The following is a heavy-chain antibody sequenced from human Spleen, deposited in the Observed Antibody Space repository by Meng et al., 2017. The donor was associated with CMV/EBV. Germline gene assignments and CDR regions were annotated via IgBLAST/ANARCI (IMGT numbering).Heavy chain of an antibody. CDR3: VRDVYRYGGDSDDF. CDR2: IYFNGNT. J-gene: IGHJ4*02. V-gene: IGHV4-39*07. Sequence: GSLRLSCTVSDDSLTSSSYYWGWIRQPPGKGLEWMGTIYFNGNTYYNPSLKSRLTMSLDSSKKQFFLNLGPVTAADTAVYYCVRDVYRYGGDSDDFWGQGTLVTVSS. D-gene: IGHD4-23*01. CDR1: DDSLTSSSYY.